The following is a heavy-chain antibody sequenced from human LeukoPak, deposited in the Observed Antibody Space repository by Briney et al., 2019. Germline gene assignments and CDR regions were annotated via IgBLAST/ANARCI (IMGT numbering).Heavy chain of an antibody. D-gene: IGHD6-19*01. CDR1: GGSISSGGYY. CDR3: ATGRRDSSGWVIDY. J-gene: IGHJ4*02. V-gene: IGHV4-31*03. CDR2: IYYSGST. Sequence: PSQTLSLTCTVSGGSISSGGYYWSWIRQHPGEGLEWIGYIYYSGSTYYNPSLKSRVTISVDTSKNQFSLKLGSVTAADTAVYYCATGRRDSSGWVIDYWGQGTLVTVSS.